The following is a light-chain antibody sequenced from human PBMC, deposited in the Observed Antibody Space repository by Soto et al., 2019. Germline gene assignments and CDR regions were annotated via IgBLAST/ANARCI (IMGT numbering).Light chain of an antibody. CDR2: GAS. CDR1: QSVSSN. CDR3: QQYNTWPPIT. J-gene: IGKJ5*01. Sequence: EIVWTQSPGTLSLSPGERATLSCRASQSVSSNLAWYQQKPGQAPRLLIYGASTRATGIPARFSGSGSGTEFTLTISSLQSEDFAVYYCQQYNTWPPITFRQGTRLEIK. V-gene: IGKV3-15*01.